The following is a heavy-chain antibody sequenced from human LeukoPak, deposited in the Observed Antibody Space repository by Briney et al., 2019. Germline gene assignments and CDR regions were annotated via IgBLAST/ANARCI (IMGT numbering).Heavy chain of an antibody. V-gene: IGHV1-46*01. CDR1: GYTFTSYY. Sequence: ASVKVSCKASGYTFTSYYMHWVRQAPGQGLEWMGIINPSGGSTSYAQKFQGRVTMTRNTSTSTVYMELSSLRSEDTAVYYCARSLTRKGMDVWGQGTTVTVSS. CDR2: INPSGGST. CDR3: ARSLTRKGMDV. D-gene: IGHD2-2*01. J-gene: IGHJ6*02.